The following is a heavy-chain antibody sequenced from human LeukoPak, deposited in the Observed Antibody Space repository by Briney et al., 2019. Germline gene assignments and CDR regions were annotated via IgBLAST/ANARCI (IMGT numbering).Heavy chain of an antibody. CDR1: GFRLGTYW. CDR3: ARDGFAVGYDY. D-gene: IGHD4-23*01. J-gene: IGHJ4*02. V-gene: IGHV3-7*01. CDR2: INQDGSEK. Sequence: PGGSLRLTCAASGFRLGTYWMSWVRQAPGKGLEWVAKINQDGSEKFFVDSVKGRFTISRDNAKQSLYLEMNTLRVEDTGLYYCARDGFAVGYDYWGQGTLVTVSS.